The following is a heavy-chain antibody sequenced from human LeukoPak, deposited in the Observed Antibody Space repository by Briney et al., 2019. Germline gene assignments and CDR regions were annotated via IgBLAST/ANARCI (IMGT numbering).Heavy chain of an antibody. CDR2: IIPIFGTA. J-gene: IGHJ4*02. Sequence: ASVKVSCKASGGTFSSYAISWVRQAPGQGLEWMGGIIPIFGTADYAQKFQGRVTITADESTSTAYMELSSLRSEDTAVYYCARADSSGYYYVDWGQGTLVTVSS. D-gene: IGHD3-22*01. CDR1: GGTFSSYA. CDR3: ARADSSGYYYVD. V-gene: IGHV1-69*01.